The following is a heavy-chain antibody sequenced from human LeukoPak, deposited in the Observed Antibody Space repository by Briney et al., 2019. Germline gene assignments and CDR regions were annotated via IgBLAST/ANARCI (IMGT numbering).Heavy chain of an antibody. CDR1: GFPFSSYA. J-gene: IGHJ4*02. V-gene: IGHV3-64D*06. CDR2: ISNNGGST. D-gene: IGHD6-13*01. Sequence: GGSLRLSCSASGFPFSSYAMHWVRQAPGKGLKYVSSISNNGGSTYYADSVKGRFTISRDNSKNTLPLQMSSLRSEDTAVYYCVKDSSSWYGGEYFDYWGQGTLVTVSS. CDR3: VKDSSSWYGGEYFDY.